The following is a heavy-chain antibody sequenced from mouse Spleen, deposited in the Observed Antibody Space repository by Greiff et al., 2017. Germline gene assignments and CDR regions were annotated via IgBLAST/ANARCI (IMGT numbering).Heavy chain of an antibody. CDR2: INPYNGGT. CDR3: ARGYFDY. V-gene: IGHV1-19*01. CDR1: GYTFTDYY. J-gene: IGHJ2*01. Sequence: EVKLEESGPVLVKPGASVKMSCKASGYTFTDYYMNWVKQSHGKSLEWIGVINPYNGGTSYNQKFKGKATLTVDKSSSTAYIELNSLTSEDSAVYYCARGYFDYWGQGTTLTVSS.